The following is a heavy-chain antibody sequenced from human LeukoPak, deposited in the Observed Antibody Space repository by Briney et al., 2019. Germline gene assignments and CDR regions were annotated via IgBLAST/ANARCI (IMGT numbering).Heavy chain of an antibody. CDR1: GDSISIDNYY. J-gene: IGHJ6*03. D-gene: IGHD3-22*01. V-gene: IGHV4-39*07. CDR2: IYYGGSI. CDR3: TRGPIAYYYMDV. Sequence: SETLSLTCSVSGDSISIDNYYWAWIRQPPGKGLEWIGSIYYGGSIYYNPSLKSRVTISGDTSKNQFSLNLSSVTAADTAVYYCTRGPIAYYYMDVWGKGTTVTISS.